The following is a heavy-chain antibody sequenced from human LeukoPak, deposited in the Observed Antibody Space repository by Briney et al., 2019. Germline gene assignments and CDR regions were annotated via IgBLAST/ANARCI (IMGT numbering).Heavy chain of an antibody. CDR1: GGSISNTNW. V-gene: IGHV4-4*02. CDR2: VNLQGST. Sequence: SETLSLTCGVSGGSISNTNWWTWVRQPPGKGLEWIGEVNLQGSTNYNPSLKSRVAISVDKSENHISLKLTSVTAADTAVYYCARGLHSTMPYWGYWGQGTLVTVSS. CDR3: ARGLHSTMPYWGY. D-gene: IGHD2-2*01. J-gene: IGHJ4*02.